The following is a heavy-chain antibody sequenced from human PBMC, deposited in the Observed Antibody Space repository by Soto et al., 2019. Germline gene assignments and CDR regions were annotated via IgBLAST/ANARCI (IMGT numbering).Heavy chain of an antibody. CDR1: GGTFSSYA. J-gene: IGHJ4*02. V-gene: IGHV1-69*13. Sequence: GASVKVSCKASGGTFSSYAISWVRQAPGQGLEWMGGIIPIFGTANYAQKFQGRVTITADESTSTAYMELSSLRSEDTAVYYCARSNIVVVVAALDYWGQGTLVTVSS. D-gene: IGHD2-15*01. CDR3: ARSNIVVVVAALDY. CDR2: IIPIFGTA.